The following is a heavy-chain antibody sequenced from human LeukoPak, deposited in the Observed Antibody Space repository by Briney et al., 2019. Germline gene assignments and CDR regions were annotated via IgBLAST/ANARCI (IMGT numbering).Heavy chain of an antibody. D-gene: IGHD1-1*01. V-gene: IGHV1-2*02. Sequence: ASVKVSCKLSEYTFSDFYLNWVRQAPGHGLEWMAWINPFSDARSYAQKFQGRVTMTWDMSTTTVFMELSRLRSDDTAVYYCATSTITHTRDPWGQGTLVTVSS. CDR2: INPFSDAR. CDR3: ATSTITHTRDP. CDR1: EYTFSDFY. J-gene: IGHJ5*02.